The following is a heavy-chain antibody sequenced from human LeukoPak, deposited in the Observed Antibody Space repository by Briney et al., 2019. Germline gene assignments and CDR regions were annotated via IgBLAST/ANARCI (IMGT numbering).Heavy chain of an antibody. V-gene: IGHV1-18*01. CDR3: ARNHLGLGL. D-gene: IGHD3-16*01. CDR2: INTRNGNA. CDR1: SYTFTTYE. Sequence: ASVKVSCKASSYTFTTYEIIWVRQAPGQGLEWMGRINTRNGNANYAHQLQGRVTMTTDTSTSTSYMELASLRFDDTAIYYCARNHLGLGLWGQGTLVTVSS. J-gene: IGHJ4*02.